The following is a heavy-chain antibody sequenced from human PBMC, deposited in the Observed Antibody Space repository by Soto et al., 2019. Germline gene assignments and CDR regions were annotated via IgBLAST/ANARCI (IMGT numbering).Heavy chain of an antibody. CDR2: ISSSSNYI. Sequence: GGSLRLSCAASGFTFSSYSMNWVRQAPGKGLEWVSSISSSSNYIYYADSVKGRFTISRDNAKNSLYLQMNSLRAEDTAVYYGAGLMTTVVSNGFDPWGQGTLVTVSS. CDR3: AGLMTTVVSNGFDP. D-gene: IGHD4-17*01. V-gene: IGHV3-21*01. CDR1: GFTFSSYS. J-gene: IGHJ5*02.